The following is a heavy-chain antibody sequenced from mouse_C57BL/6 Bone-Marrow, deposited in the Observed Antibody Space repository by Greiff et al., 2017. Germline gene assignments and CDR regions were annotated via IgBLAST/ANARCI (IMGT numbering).Heavy chain of an antibody. CDR2: IYPRSGNT. V-gene: IGHV1-81*01. Sequence: KQSGAELARPGASVKLSCKASGYTFTSYGISWVKQRTGQGLEWIGEIYPRSGNTYYNEQFKGKAHLPAAKSPSPAYMDIRSLTSEDSAVYFCASGDYYGYDRGASYWYFDVWGTGTTVTVSS. CDR1: GYTFTSYG. D-gene: IGHD2-2*01. CDR3: ASGDYYGYDRGASYWYFDV. J-gene: IGHJ1*03.